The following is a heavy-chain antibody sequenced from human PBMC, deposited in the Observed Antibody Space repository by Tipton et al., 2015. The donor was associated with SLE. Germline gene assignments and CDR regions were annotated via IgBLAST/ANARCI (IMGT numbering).Heavy chain of an antibody. D-gene: IGHD2-15*01. J-gene: IGHJ6*02. CDR3: AKEPDIVVGHFQYYGMDV. V-gene: IGHV3-11*01. Sequence: SLRLSCEDTGFVFSDYYMNWVRQAPGKGLEWIAYISSSGRALQYADSVEGRFTISRDNANNVVYLQMHSLRAEDMAVYYCAKEPDIVVGHFQYYGMDVWGQGTAVTVSS. CDR1: GFVFSDYY. CDR2: ISSSGRAL.